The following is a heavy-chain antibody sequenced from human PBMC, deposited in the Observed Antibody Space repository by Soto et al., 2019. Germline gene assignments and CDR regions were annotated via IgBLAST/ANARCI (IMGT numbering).Heavy chain of an antibody. J-gene: IGHJ3*02. CDR2: IYYSGST. D-gene: IGHD3-10*01. CDR3: ARGRITMVRGVIISNRRDAFDI. V-gene: IGHV4-59*01. CDR1: GGSISSYY. Sequence: PSETLSLTCTVSGGSISSYYWSWIRQPPGKGLEWIGYIYYSGSTNYNPSLKSRVTISVDTSKNQFSPKLSSVTAADTAVYYCARGRITMVRGVIISNRRDAFDIWGQGTMVTVSS.